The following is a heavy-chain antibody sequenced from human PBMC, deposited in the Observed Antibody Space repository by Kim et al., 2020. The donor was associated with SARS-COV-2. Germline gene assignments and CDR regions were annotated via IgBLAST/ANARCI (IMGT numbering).Heavy chain of an antibody. V-gene: IGHV4-39*01. J-gene: IGHJ4*02. Sequence: SETLSLTCTVSGGSISSSSYYWGWIRQPPGKGLEWIGSIYYSGSTYYNPSLKSRVTISVDTSKNQFSLKLSSVTAADTAVYYCARHGLFVVVPAASVDYWGQGTLVTVSS. CDR3: ARHGLFVVVPAASVDY. CDR2: IYYSGST. CDR1: GGSISSSSYY. D-gene: IGHD2-2*01.